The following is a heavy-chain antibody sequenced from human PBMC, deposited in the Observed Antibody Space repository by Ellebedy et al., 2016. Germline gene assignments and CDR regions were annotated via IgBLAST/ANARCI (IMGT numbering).Heavy chain of an antibody. CDR2: ISGSGGST. CDR3: APGGRSGYYTGWYFDY. Sequence: GGSLRLXCAASGFTFSSYAMSWVRQAPGKGLEWVSAISGSGGSTYYADSVKGRFTISRDNSKNTLYLQMNSLRAEDTAVYYCAPGGRSGYYTGWYFDYWGQGTLVTVSS. D-gene: IGHD3-3*01. J-gene: IGHJ4*02. CDR1: GFTFSSYA. V-gene: IGHV3-23*01.